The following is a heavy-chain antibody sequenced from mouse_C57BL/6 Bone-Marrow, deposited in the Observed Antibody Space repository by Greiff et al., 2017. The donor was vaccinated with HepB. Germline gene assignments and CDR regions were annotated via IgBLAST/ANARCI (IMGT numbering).Heavy chain of an antibody. V-gene: IGHV1-82*01. Sequence: QVQLQQSGPELVKPGASVKISCKASGYAFSSSWMNWVKQRPGKGLEWIGRIYPGDGDTNYNGKFKGKATLTADKSSSTAYMQLSSLTSEDSAVYFCAYFYPWFAYWGQGTLVTVSA. CDR1: GYAFSSSW. D-gene: IGHD2-1*01. CDR3: AYFYPWFAY. CDR2: IYPGDGDT. J-gene: IGHJ3*01.